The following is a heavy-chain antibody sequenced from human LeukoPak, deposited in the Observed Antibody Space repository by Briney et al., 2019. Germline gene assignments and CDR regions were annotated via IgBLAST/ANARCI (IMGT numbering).Heavy chain of an antibody. D-gene: IGHD6-19*01. CDR1: GFTFSDYY. V-gene: IGHV3-11*04. J-gene: IGHJ1*01. CDR2: ISSSGSTI. Sequence: MTGGSLRLSCAASGFTFSDYYMSWIRQAPGKGLEWVSYISSSGSTIYYADSVKGRFTISRDNSKNTLYLQMNSLRAEDTAVYYCATTGPRYGSGWYEDSGDFQHWGQGTLVTVSS. CDR3: ATTGPRYGSGWYEDSGDFQH.